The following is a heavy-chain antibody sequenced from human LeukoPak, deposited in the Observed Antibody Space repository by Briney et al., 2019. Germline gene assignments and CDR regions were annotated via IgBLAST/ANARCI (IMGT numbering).Heavy chain of an antibody. CDR1: GGSISSVSISSYY. J-gene: IGHJ4*02. CDR2: IYISGTT. CDR3: ARGAPSDY. V-gene: IGHV4-61*02. Sequence: TLSLTSTVSGGSISSVSISSYYWSWVRQPAGKGLEWIGRIYISGTTNYNPSLKSRVTMSVDTSKNQFSLKLNSVTAADTAVYYCARGAPSDYWGQGTLVTVSS.